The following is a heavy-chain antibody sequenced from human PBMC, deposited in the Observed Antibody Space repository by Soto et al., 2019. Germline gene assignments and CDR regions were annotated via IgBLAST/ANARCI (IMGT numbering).Heavy chain of an antibody. V-gene: IGHV3-21*01. Sequence: GGSLRLSCAASGFTFSSYSMNWVRQAPGKGLEWVSSISSSSSYIYYADSVKGRFTISRDNAKNSLYLQMNSLRAEDTAVYYCAREGSPLERTTNDYWGQGTLVTVSS. CDR2: ISSSSSYI. J-gene: IGHJ4*02. CDR3: AREGSPLERTTNDY. CDR1: GFTFSSYS. D-gene: IGHD1-1*01.